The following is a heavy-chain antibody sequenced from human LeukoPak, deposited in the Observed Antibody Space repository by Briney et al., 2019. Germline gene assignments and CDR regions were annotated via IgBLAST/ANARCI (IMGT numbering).Heavy chain of an antibody. Sequence: PSETLSLTCTVSGDSISSSPYYWGWIRQPPGKGLEWIGSFYYSGNTYYNPSLKSLVTISVDTSENHFSLKLSSVTAADTAVYYCARSTPADYYDSSGKPFDIWGQGTVVTVSS. CDR3: ARSTPADYYDSSGKPFDI. CDR2: FYYSGNT. J-gene: IGHJ3*02. D-gene: IGHD3-22*01. CDR1: GDSISSSPYY. V-gene: IGHV4-39*02.